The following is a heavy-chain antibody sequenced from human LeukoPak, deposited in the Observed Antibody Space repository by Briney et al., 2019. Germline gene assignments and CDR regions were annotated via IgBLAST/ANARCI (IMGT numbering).Heavy chain of an antibody. J-gene: IGHJ4*02. Sequence: SETLSLTCTVSGGSISSGDYYWSWIRQPPGKGLEWIGYIYYSGSTYYNPSLKSRVTISVDTSKNQFSLKLSSVTAADTAVYYCARVLKRSDGYNSHYWGQGTLVTVSS. CDR2: IYYSGST. V-gene: IGHV4-30-4*01. D-gene: IGHD5-24*01. CDR3: ARVLKRSDGYNSHY. CDR1: GGSISSGDYY.